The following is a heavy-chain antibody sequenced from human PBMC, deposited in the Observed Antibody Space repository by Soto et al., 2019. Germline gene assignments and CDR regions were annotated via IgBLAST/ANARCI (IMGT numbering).Heavy chain of an antibody. CDR3: ARPPYAFRFAI. Sequence: QVQLQQWGAGLLKPSETLSLTCAVYGVSFKGYSWTWIRHPPGKGLECIGEIKQSGSTKYNPSLKRRVTISVDTSRNQFSLKLSSVTDADTAVYFCARPPYAFRFAIWGQGTVVTVSS. J-gene: IGHJ3*02. CDR1: GVSFKGYS. CDR2: IKQSGST. V-gene: IGHV4-34*01. D-gene: IGHD3-16*01.